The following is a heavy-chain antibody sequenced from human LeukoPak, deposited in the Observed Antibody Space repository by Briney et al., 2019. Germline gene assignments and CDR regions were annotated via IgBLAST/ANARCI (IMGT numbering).Heavy chain of an antibody. J-gene: IGHJ4*02. V-gene: IGHV3-33*06. D-gene: IGHD4-17*01. CDR3: AKHRETYGDSCLDDY. Sequence: PGGSLRLSCAASGFSFSSYGMHWVRQAPGKGLEWVAVIWYDGSKKYYADSVKGRFTISRDNSKNTLYLQTNSLRAEDTAIYYCAKHRETYGDSCLDDYWGQGTLVTVSS. CDR2: IWYDGSKK. CDR1: GFSFSSYG.